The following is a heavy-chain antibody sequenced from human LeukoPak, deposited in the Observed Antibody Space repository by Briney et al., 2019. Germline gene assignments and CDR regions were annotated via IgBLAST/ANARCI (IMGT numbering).Heavy chain of an antibody. CDR3: AADRDYYGSGGDAFDL. J-gene: IGHJ3*01. Sequence: SVKVSCKASGFTFTSSAMQWVRQARGQRLEWIACIVVGSGNTNYPQKFQERVTITRDMSTTTAYMELSSLRSEDTAMYYCAADRDYYGSGGDAFDLWGQGTMVTVSS. CDR2: IVVGSGNT. CDR1: GFTFTSSA. V-gene: IGHV1-58*02. D-gene: IGHD3-10*01.